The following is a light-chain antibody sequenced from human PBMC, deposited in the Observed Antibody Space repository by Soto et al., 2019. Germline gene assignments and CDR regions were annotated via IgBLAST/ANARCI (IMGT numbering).Light chain of an antibody. CDR3: QHYNYWPWT. Sequence: EIVMTQSPATLSVSPGERVTLSCRASHSVGSNLVWFQQKPGQAPRLLINAASSRATGVPARFSGSGAGTEFTLTISSLQSEXXXVXXXQHYNYWPWTFGQGTTVEIK. J-gene: IGKJ1*01. V-gene: IGKV3-15*01. CDR1: HSVGSN. CDR2: AAS.